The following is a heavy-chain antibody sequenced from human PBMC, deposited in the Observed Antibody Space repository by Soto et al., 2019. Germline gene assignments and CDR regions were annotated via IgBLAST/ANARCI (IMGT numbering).Heavy chain of an antibody. V-gene: IGHV4-39*01. CDR1: GGCISSSSYY. D-gene: IGHD3-16*01. CDR2: IYYSGST. J-gene: IGHJ4*02. Sequence: SETMSLTCTVSGGCISSSSYYWGWIHQPPGKGLEWIGSIYYSGSTYYNTSLKSRVTISVDTAENPVSLKLGSVTAADTAVYYCARHGGPLDVPGIFDDWGQGTLVTVSS. CDR3: ARHGGPLDVPGIFDD.